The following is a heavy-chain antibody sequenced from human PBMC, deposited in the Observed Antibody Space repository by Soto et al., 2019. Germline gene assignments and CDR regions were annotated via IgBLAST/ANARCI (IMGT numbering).Heavy chain of an antibody. CDR1: GGSFSGYY. CDR3: ASKFAGTAAGDY. D-gene: IGHD6-13*01. V-gene: IGHV4-34*01. J-gene: IGHJ4*02. Sequence: QVQLQQWGAGLLKPSETLSLTCAVYGGSFSGYYWSWIRQPPGKGLEWIGEINHSGSTNYNPSLKSGATRSVDTSKNQFSLKVRSVSAADTAVYYCASKFAGTAAGDYWGQGTLVTVSS. CDR2: INHSGST.